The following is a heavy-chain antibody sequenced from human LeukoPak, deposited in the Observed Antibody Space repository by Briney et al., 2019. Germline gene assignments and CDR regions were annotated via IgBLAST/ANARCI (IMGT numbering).Heavy chain of an antibody. D-gene: IGHD2-15*01. J-gene: IGHJ4*02. Sequence: KPSETLSLTCAVYGGSFSSYYWSWIRQPPGKGLEWIGEINHSGSTNYNPSLKSRVTISVDTSKNQFSLKLSSVTAAATAVYYCARCKKYCSGGSCYCGWLGVWGQGTLVTVSS. V-gene: IGHV4-34*01. CDR1: GGSFSSYY. CDR3: ARCKKYCSGGSCYCGWLGV. CDR2: INHSGST.